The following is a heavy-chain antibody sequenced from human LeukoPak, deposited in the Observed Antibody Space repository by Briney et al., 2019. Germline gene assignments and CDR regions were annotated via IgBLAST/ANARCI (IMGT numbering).Heavy chain of an antibody. CDR2: INHSGST. CDR3: ARGSRITMVRGIRGYAFDI. Sequence: SETLSLTCAAYGGSFSGYYWSWIRQPPGKGLEWIGEINHSGSTNYNPSLKSRVTISVDTSKNQFSLKLSSVTAADTAVYYCARGSRITMVRGIRGYAFDIWGQGTMVTVSS. CDR1: GGSFSGYY. D-gene: IGHD3-10*01. V-gene: IGHV4-34*01. J-gene: IGHJ3*02.